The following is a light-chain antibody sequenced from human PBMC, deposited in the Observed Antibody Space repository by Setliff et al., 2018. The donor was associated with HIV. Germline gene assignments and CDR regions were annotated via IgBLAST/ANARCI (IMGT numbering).Light chain of an antibody. V-gene: IGLV2-14*01. J-gene: IGLJ2*01. Sequence: QSALTQPASVSGSPGQSITISCTGTSSDVGGYNYVSWYQQHPGKAPKLMIYEVSNRPSGVSNRFSGSKSGNTASLTISGLQAEDEADYYCSSYRISGTVVFGGGTKVTVL. CDR3: SSYRISGTVV. CDR1: SSDVGGYNY. CDR2: EVS.